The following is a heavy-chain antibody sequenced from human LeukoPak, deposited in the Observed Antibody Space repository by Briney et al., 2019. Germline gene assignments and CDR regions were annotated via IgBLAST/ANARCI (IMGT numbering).Heavy chain of an antibody. Sequence: SETLSLTCTVSGGSIISYYWSWIRQPPGKGLEWIGYIYYYGSTNYNPSLKSRGTISVDTSKNQFSLKLSSVTAADTAVYYCARSIAARYDYWGQGTLVTVSS. CDR1: GGSIISYY. V-gene: IGHV4-59*01. CDR3: ARSIAARYDY. D-gene: IGHD6-6*01. J-gene: IGHJ4*02. CDR2: IYYYGST.